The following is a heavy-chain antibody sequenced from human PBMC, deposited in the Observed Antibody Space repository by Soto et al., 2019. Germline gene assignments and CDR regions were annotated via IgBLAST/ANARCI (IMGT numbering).Heavy chain of an antibody. CDR3: ARSGSSTSCYDY. CDR2: TRNKANIYTT. V-gene: IGHV3-72*01. D-gene: IGHD2-2*01. Sequence: GGSLRLSCAASGFSFGASWMAWVRQAPGRGLEWVGRTRNKANIYTTDYAASVKGRFTISRDDSKNSLYLQMHSLKTEDTAVYYCARSGSSTSCYDYWGQGTLVTVSS. J-gene: IGHJ4*02. CDR1: GFSFGASW.